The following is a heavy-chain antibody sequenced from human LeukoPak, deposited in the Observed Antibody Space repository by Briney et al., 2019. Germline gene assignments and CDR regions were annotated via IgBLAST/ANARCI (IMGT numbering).Heavy chain of an antibody. CDR2: ISGSGSTI. D-gene: IGHD1-26*01. CDR1: GFTFSNYE. Sequence: SGGSLRLSCAASGFTFSNYEMNWVRQAPGKGLEWLSYISGSGSTIYYADSVKGRFTISRDNAKRSLYLQMNSLRAGDTAVYYCASYIVGPTLDYWGQGTLVTVSS. V-gene: IGHV3-48*03. CDR3: ASYIVGPTLDY. J-gene: IGHJ4*02.